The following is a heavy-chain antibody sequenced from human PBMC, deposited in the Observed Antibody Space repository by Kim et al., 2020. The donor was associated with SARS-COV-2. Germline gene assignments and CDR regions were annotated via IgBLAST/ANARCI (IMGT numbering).Heavy chain of an antibody. V-gene: IGHV3-21*01. D-gene: IGHD2-2*01. CDR3: ARGGDCSSTSCYFYFYALDL. Sequence: GGSLRLSCAASGFGFDTHSMNWVRQAPGKGLEWVSSIGGTSNYIYYADSVKGRFTISRDNAKNSLFLQMNSLRAEDTAVYYCARGGDCSSTSCYFYFYALDLWAQGNTVSVS. CDR1: GFGFDTHS. CDR2: IGGTSNYI. J-gene: IGHJ6*02.